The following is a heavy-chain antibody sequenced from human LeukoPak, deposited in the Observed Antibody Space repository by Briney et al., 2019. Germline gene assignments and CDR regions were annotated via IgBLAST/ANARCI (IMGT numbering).Heavy chain of an antibody. CDR2: IKQDGSEK. CDR1: PFTFSSYW. Sequence: GGSLRLSCAASPFTFSSYWMSWVRQAPGKGLEWVANIKQDGSEKYYVDSVKGRFTISRDNARNSLSLQMHSLRAEDTAVYYCARITDYYYDSSGYLDYWGQGTLVTVSP. J-gene: IGHJ4*02. D-gene: IGHD3-22*01. V-gene: IGHV3-7*01. CDR3: ARITDYYYDSSGYLDY.